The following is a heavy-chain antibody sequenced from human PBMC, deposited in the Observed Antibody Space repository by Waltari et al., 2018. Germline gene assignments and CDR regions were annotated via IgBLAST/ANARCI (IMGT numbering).Heavy chain of an antibody. V-gene: IGHV4-34*01. CDR1: GGSLTDYY. CDR2: INHSGCT. Sequence: VQLHQWGAGLLKPSVTLSLTCAVSGGSLTDYYWTWIRQPPGKGLEWIGEINHSGCTNDNPSFKSRVAIPLDASKNHIFLKRNSLTAADTAVYYCARVGISGWTQWGQRTLITVSS. CDR3: ARVGISGWTQ. J-gene: IGHJ4*02. D-gene: IGHD1-26*01.